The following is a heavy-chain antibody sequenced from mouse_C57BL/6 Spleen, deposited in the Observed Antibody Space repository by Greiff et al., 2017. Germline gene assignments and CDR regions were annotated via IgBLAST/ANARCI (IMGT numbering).Heavy chain of an antibody. CDR3: AKPSYGSSYDYAMDY. Sequence: VNVVESGPGLVQPSQSLSITCTVSGFSLTSYGVHWVRQSPGKGLEWLGVIWRGGSTDYNAAFMSRLSITKDNSKSQVFFKMNSLQADDTAIYYCAKPSYGSSYDYAMDYWGQGTSVTVSS. V-gene: IGHV2-5*01. CDR1: GFSLTSYG. J-gene: IGHJ4*01. D-gene: IGHD1-1*01. CDR2: IWRGGST.